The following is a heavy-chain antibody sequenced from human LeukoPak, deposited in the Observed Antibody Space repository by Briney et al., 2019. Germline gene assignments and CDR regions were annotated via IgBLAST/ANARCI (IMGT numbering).Heavy chain of an antibody. D-gene: IGHD3-22*01. CDR2: IYYSGST. J-gene: IGHJ4*02. Sequence: SETLSLTCTVSGGSMSSYYWSWIRQPPGKGLEWIGYIYYSGSTNYNPSLKSRVTISVDTSKNQFSLKLSSVTAADTAVYYCARGRYYDSSGYGIDYWGQGTLVTVSS. CDR3: ARGRYYDSSGYGIDY. CDR1: GGSMSSYY. V-gene: IGHV4-59*01.